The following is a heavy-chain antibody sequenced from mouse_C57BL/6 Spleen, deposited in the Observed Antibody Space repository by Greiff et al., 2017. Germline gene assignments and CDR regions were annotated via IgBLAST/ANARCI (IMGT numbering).Heavy chain of an antibody. D-gene: IGHD2-4*01. CDR3: ARMNYDYLWFAY. CDR1: GYAFSSSW. Sequence: QVQLQQSGPELVKPGASVKISCKASGYAFSSSWMNWVKQRPGKGLEWIGRIYPGDGDTNYNGKFKGKATLTADKSSSTAYMQLSSLTSEDSAVYFCARMNYDYLWFAYWGQGTLVTVSA. V-gene: IGHV1-82*01. J-gene: IGHJ3*01. CDR2: IYPGDGDT.